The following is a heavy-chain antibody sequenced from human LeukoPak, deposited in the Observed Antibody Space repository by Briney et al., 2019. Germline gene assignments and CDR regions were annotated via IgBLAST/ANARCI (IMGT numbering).Heavy chain of an antibody. CDR3: ATGRYFDWPEVFKY. V-gene: IGHV3-53*05. D-gene: IGHD3-9*01. J-gene: IGHJ4*02. CDR1: GFTVTGKY. Sequence: PGESLRLSCAASGFTVTGKYMTWVRQAPGKGLEWVSLIYSGGTTSYADSVKGRFTISRDNTKNSLYLQMNSLRTEDTALYYCATGRYFDWPEVFKYWGQGTLVIVSS. CDR2: IYSGGTT.